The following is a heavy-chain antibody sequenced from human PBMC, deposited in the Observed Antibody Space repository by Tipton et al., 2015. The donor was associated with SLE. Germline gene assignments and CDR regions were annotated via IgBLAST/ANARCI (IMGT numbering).Heavy chain of an antibody. CDR3: AMGQRWGNAWCFDV. D-gene: IGHD7-27*01. J-gene: IGHJ2*01. CDR1: GFTFSSYE. Sequence: LRLSCAASGFTFSSYEMNWVRQAPGKGLEWIGDIYYSGSTNFNPSLKSRVTMSVDTSKNQFSLKLRSVTAADTAVYYCAMGQRWGNAWCFDVWGRGTQVTVSS. V-gene: IGHV4-59*01. CDR2: IYYSGST.